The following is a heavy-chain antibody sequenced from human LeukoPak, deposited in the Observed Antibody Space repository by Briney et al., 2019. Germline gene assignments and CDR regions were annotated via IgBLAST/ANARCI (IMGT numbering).Heavy chain of an antibody. V-gene: IGHV1-8*01. CDR2: MSPNSGNT. CDR3: ARSPPNWGFDY. Sequence: ASVKVSCKASGYTFINYDINWVRQATGQGPEWMGWMSPNSGNTGHAQNFQGRVTMTSDTSISTAYMELSSLRSEDTAVYYCARSPPNWGFDYWGQGILVTVSS. CDR1: GYTFINYD. D-gene: IGHD7-27*01. J-gene: IGHJ4*02.